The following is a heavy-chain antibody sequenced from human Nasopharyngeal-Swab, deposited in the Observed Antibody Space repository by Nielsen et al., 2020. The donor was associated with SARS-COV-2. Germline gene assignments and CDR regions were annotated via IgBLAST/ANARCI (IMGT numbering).Heavy chain of an antibody. CDR1: GFTFSSSW. J-gene: IGHJ4*02. V-gene: IGHV3-7*01. CDR3: ARYCSTTSCPRGFDY. Sequence: GESLKISCAASGFTFSSSWMRWVRQAPGQGLEWVAHIKPSGSGQYYVASVKGRFTISRDNAKNSLSLQMNSLRADDTAVYYCARYCSTTSCPRGFDYWGQGTLVTVSS. D-gene: IGHD2-2*01. CDR2: IKPSGSGQ.